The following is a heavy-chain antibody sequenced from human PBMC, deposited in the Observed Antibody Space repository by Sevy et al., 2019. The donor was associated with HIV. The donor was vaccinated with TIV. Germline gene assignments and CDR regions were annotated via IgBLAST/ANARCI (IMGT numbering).Heavy chain of an antibody. CDR2: INGDGSST. CDR1: GFTFSTNW. Sequence: LLLQSQTLSLTCAASGFTFSTNWMHWVRQAPGKGLVWLSRINGDGSSTNYADSVKGRFTISRDNAKNTLYLQMNSLRAEDTGVYYCARDLIVGVVPVGHWGQGTLVTVSS. V-gene: IGHV3-74*01. D-gene: IGHD1-26*01. J-gene: IGHJ4*02. CDR3: ARDLIVGVVPVGH.